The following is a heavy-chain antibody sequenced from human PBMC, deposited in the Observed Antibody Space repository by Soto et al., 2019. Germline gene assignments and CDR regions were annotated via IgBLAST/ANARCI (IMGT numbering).Heavy chain of an antibody. CDR2: IRSIVDGGTT. J-gene: IGHJ5*02. D-gene: IGHD2-2*01. CDR3: TRSIVEVPAAKRGSVNWFDP. CDR1: GCPYRYSS. V-gene: IGHV3-49*03. Sequence: GSLIRSFTSSGCPYRYSSMLLFRHAPGQGVGCGGFIRSIVDGGTTEYAAAVKGSYTISRDDSKSIAYLQMNSLKTEDTAVYYCTRSIVEVPAAKRGSVNWFDPWGQGTLVTVSS.